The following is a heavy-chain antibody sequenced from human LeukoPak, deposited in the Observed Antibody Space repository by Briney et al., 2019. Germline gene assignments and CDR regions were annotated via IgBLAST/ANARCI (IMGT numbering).Heavy chain of an antibody. D-gene: IGHD2-15*01. CDR2: IYHSGST. CDR3: ASNGYYSQDY. Sequence: SETLSLTCTVSGGSISSNNWWSWVRQPPGKELEWIGEIYHSGSTNYNPSLKSQVTISVDKSKNQFSLKLSSVTAADTAVYYCASNGYYSQDYWGQGTPVTVSS. J-gene: IGHJ4*02. CDR1: GGSISSNNW. V-gene: IGHV4-4*02.